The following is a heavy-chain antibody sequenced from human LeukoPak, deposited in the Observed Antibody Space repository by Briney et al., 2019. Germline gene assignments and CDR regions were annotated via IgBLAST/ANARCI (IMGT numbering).Heavy chain of an antibody. D-gene: IGHD3-22*01. CDR2: IRSKANNYAT. J-gene: IGHJ4*02. V-gene: IGHV3-73*01. CDR3: TGDNFDSSVKFDY. Sequence: GGSLRLSCVVSGFTFSGSAVHWVRQASGKGLEWVGRIRSKANNYATAYAASVKGRFTISRDDSKNTAYLQMNSLKTEDTAVYYCTGDNFDSSVKFDYWGQGTLVTVST. CDR1: GFTFSGSA.